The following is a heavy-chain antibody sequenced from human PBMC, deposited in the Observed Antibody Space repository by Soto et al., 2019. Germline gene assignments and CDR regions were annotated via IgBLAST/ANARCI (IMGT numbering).Heavy chain of an antibody. V-gene: IGHV4-30-2*01. J-gene: IGHJ6*02. CDR3: ARDRIMIKFGGGTYYCGIDV. CDR2: ILHSGKT. CDR1: GGSISSGGYS. D-gene: IGHD3-16*01. Sequence: QLQLQESGSGLVKPSQTLSLTCAVSGGSISSGGYSWSWIRQPPGKGLEWIVNILHSGKTNYNPSLKCRITMSVDRSKNRFSLTLSSMTAADTAVYDGARDRIMIKFGGGTYYCGIDVWGQGTAVSVSS.